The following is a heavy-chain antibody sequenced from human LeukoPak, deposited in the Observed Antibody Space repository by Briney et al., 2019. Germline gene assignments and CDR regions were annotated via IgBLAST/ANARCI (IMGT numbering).Heavy chain of an antibody. CDR2: INHSGST. CDR3: ARGIRRHYYGSGSYYNTGRRIGDYFDY. J-gene: IGHJ4*02. CDR1: GGSFSGYY. Sequence: SETLSLTCAVYGGSFSGYYWSWIRQPPGKGLEWIGEINHSGSTNYNPSLKRRVTISVDTSKNQFSLKLSSVTAADTAVYYCARGIRRHYYGSGSYYNTGRRIGDYFDYWGQGTLVTVSS. V-gene: IGHV4-34*01. D-gene: IGHD3-10*01.